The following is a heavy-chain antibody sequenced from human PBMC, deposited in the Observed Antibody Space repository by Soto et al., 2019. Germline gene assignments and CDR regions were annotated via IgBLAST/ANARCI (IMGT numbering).Heavy chain of an antibody. J-gene: IGHJ4*02. D-gene: IGHD2-2*01. Sequence: QVHLVQSGPEVKEPGASVRVSCKASGYTFNSAGLAWVRQAPGQGLEWMGWISVDNGDTKYAQKFQGRVTMTTDTSTITAYMDLRGLKSDDTAVFYCARVQSLGYCRSASCYDVFDHWGQGTLVTVSS. CDR2: ISVDNGDT. CDR3: ARVQSLGYCRSASCYDVFDH. CDR1: GYTFNSAG. V-gene: IGHV1-18*01.